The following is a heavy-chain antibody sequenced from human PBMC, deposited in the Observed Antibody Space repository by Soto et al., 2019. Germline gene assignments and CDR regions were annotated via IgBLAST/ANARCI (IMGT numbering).Heavy chain of an antibody. CDR2: ISGSGGST. J-gene: IGHJ4*02. CDR1: GFMFGTYW. CDR3: AKDLAYYYDSSGYPLFDY. Sequence: PGGSLRLSCAATGFMFGTYWMSWVRQAPGKGLEWVSAISGSGGSTYYADSVKGRFTISRDNSKNTLYLQMNSLRSEDTAVYYCAKDLAYYYDSSGYPLFDYWGQGTLVTVSS. D-gene: IGHD3-22*01. V-gene: IGHV3-23*01.